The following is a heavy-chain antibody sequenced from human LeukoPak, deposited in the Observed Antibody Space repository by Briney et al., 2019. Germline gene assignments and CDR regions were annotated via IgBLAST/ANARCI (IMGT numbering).Heavy chain of an antibody. J-gene: IGHJ4*02. Sequence: GGSLRLSCEASGFTFSSYGMNWVRQAPGKGLEWVSSISSSASYIYYTDSVKGRFTVSRDNGKNSLYLQMTSLRAEDTAVYYCAKDSCSSTSCYGGVDYWGQGTLVTVSS. D-gene: IGHD2-2*01. CDR1: GFTFSSYG. V-gene: IGHV3-21*01. CDR3: AKDSCSSTSCYGGVDY. CDR2: ISSSASYI.